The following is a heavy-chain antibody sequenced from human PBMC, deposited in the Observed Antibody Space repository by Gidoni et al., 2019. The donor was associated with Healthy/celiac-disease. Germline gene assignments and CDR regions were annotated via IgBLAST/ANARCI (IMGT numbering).Heavy chain of an antibody. D-gene: IGHD2-2*01. Sequence: VQLVQSGAEVKKPGASVKVSCKASGETFTGYYMHWVRQAPGQGLEWMGWINPNSGSTNYAQKFQGRVTMTRDTSISTAYMELSRLRSDDTAVYYCARVVGSSTDGGDYWGQGTLVTVSS. CDR1: GETFTGYY. CDR2: INPNSGST. J-gene: IGHJ4*02. V-gene: IGHV1-2*02. CDR3: ARVVGSSTDGGDY.